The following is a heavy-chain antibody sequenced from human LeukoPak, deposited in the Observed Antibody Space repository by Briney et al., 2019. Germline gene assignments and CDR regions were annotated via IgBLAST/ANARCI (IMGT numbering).Heavy chain of an antibody. J-gene: IGHJ4*02. D-gene: IGHD6-19*01. V-gene: IGHV3-21*01. CDR1: GFTFSSYS. CDR2: ISSSSSYI. CDR3: TRDKQWLVRTSRGFFDY. Sequence: GGSLRLSCAASGFTFSSYSMNWFRQAPGKGLEWISSISSSSSYIYYADSVKGRFTISRDNAKNSLYLQMNSLRAEDTAVYYCTRDKQWLVRTSRGFFDYWGQGTLVTVSS.